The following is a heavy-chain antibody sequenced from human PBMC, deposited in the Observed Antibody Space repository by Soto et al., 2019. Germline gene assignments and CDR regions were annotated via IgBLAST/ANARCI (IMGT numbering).Heavy chain of an antibody. V-gene: IGHV3-23*01. CDR1: GFTFDNYG. D-gene: IGHD4-17*01. CDR3: ARARPPQITVSFDC. J-gene: IGHJ4*02. CDR2: IGGSGTGT. Sequence: EVQLLESGGGLVQPGGSLRLSCAASGFTFDNYGMNWVRQAPGKGLEWVSGIGGSGTGTYYADSVKGRFTISRDSSMYLQMNSLRAEDTAVYYCARARPPQITVSFDCWGQGTLVTVSS.